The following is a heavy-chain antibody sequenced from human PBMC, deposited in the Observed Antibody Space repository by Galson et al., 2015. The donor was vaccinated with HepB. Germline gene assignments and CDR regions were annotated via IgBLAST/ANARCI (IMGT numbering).Heavy chain of an antibody. V-gene: IGHV1-24*01. J-gene: IGHJ3*01. CDR3: ATYLGATGSDV. Sequence: SVKVSCKVSGYNLIELSIHWVRQAPGKGLEWMGNLVPENGDTLLAQKFEGRVRMTEDTSSDTTYMELSSLRSEDTGVYFCATYLGATGSDVWGKGTLVTVSS. D-gene: IGHD3-9*01. CDR2: LVPENGDT. CDR1: GYNLIELS.